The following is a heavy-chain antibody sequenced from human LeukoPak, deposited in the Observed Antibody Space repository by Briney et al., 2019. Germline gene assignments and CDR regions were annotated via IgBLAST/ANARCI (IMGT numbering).Heavy chain of an antibody. CDR3: ARELIPAAGIDY. J-gene: IGHJ4*02. CDR1: GFTFSSYS. CDR2: TSSSSSYI. Sequence: GGSLRLSGAASGFTFSSYSMNWVRQAPGKGLEWVPSTSSSSSYIYYADSVKGRFTISRDNAKNSLYLQMNSLRAEDTAVYYCARELIPAAGIDYWGQGTLVTVSS. D-gene: IGHD6-13*01. V-gene: IGHV3-21*01.